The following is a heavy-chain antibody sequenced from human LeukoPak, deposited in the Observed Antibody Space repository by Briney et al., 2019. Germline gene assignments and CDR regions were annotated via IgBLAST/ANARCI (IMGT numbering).Heavy chain of an antibody. CDR1: GFTFSSYA. CDR3: AKDLSGIVGASSPFDY. J-gene: IGHJ4*02. CDR2: ISGSGGST. D-gene: IGHD1-26*01. Sequence: GGSLRLSCAASGFTFSSYAMSWVRQAPGKGLEWVSAISGSGGSTYYADSVKGRFTISRDNSKNTLYLQMNSLRAEDTAVYYCAKDLSGIVGASSPFDYWGQGTLVTVSS. V-gene: IGHV3-23*01.